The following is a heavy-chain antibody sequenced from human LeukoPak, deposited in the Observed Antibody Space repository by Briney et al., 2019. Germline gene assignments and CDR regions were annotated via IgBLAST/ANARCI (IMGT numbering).Heavy chain of an antibody. Sequence: QPGGSLRLSCAASGLTFSNYAMSWVRQAPGRGLEWVSLIGGSGVNTFYADSVKGRFTISRDNSKNTLYLQMNSLRAEDTAVYYCAKEGGRGWDPSYFDYWGQGTLVTVSS. CDR3: AKEGGRGWDPSYFDY. CDR2: IGGSGVNT. D-gene: IGHD6-19*01. V-gene: IGHV3-23*01. CDR1: GLTFSNYA. J-gene: IGHJ4*02.